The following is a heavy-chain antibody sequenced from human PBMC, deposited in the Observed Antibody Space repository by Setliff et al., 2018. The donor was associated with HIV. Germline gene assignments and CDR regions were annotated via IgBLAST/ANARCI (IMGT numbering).Heavy chain of an antibody. Sequence: PGGSLRLSCAVSGITFKTYSMSWVRQAPGKGLEWVSSISGVGDDTSYGDSVKGRFKISRDNAKNSLWLQMNSLRADDTALYYCVREVDYSDWDYWGQGTLVTVSS. CDR3: VREVDYSDWDY. CDR2: ISGVGDDT. V-gene: IGHV3-23*01. D-gene: IGHD4-17*01. CDR1: GITFKTYS. J-gene: IGHJ4*02.